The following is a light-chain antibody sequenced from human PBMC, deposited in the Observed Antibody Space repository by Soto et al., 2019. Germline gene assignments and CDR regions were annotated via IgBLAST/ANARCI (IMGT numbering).Light chain of an antibody. J-gene: IGKJ1*01. CDR2: WAS. V-gene: IGKV4-1*01. CDR1: QSVLYSSNNKNY. Sequence: DIVMTQSPDSLAVSLGERATINCKSSQSVLYSSNNKNYLAWYQQKPGQPPKLLIYWASTRESGFPDRFSGSGSGTDFTLSISTLQAEDVAVYHCQQYFTSPQTFGQGTKVEIK. CDR3: QQYFTSPQT.